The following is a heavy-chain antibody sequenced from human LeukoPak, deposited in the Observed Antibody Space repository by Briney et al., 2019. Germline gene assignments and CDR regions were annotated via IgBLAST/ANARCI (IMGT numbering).Heavy chain of an antibody. J-gene: IGHJ4*02. V-gene: IGHV4-39*01. Sequence: SETLSLTCTVSGGSISSSSYYWGWIRQPPGKGLEWIGSIYYSGSTYYNPSLKSRVTISVDTSKNQFSLKLSSVTAADTAVYYCARQRSGSYLHFDYWGQVTLVTVSS. D-gene: IGHD1-26*01. CDR1: GGSISSSSYY. CDR3: ARQRSGSYLHFDY. CDR2: IYYSGST.